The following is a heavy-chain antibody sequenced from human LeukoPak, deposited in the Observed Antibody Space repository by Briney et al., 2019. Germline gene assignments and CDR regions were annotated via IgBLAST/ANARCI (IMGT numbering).Heavy chain of an antibody. V-gene: IGHV4-4*07. CDR3: ARGGSKAAATFDY. D-gene: IGHD2-15*01. Sequence: ASETLSLTCTVSGGSITNYYWAWIRQPPGKGLEWIGNIYTSGSTNYNPSLKSRVTMSVDTSNNQFSLKLSSVTAADTAVYYCARGGSKAAATFDYWGQGTLVTVFS. J-gene: IGHJ4*02. CDR1: GGSITNYY. CDR2: IYTSGST.